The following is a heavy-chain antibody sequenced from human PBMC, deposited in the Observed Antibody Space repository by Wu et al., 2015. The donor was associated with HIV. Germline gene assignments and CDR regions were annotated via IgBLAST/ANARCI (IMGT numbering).Heavy chain of an antibody. V-gene: IGHV1-69*12. CDR3: ATEGTANDDAFDI. D-gene: IGHD1-7*01. Sequence: QVQLVQSGAEVKKPGSSVKVSCKASGGTFNNYAVSWVRQAPGQGLEWMAGTIPVFGTVNYAQKFQGRVALSADDSSDTAYMELSRLRYEDTAVYYCATEGTANDDAFDIWGQGTMVTVSS. J-gene: IGHJ3*02. CDR1: GGTFNNYA. CDR2: TIPVFGTV.